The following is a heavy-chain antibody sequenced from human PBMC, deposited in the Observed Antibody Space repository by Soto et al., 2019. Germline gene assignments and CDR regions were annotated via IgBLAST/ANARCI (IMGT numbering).Heavy chain of an antibody. Sequence: ASVKVSCKASGFTFTSSAMQWVRQARGQRLEWIGWIVVGSGNTNYAQKFQERVTITRDMSTSTAYMELSSLRSEDTAVYYCATGVGATDAFDIWGQGTMVTVSS. CDR3: ATGVGATDAFDI. V-gene: IGHV1-58*02. J-gene: IGHJ3*02. CDR2: IVVGSGNT. CDR1: GFTFTSSA. D-gene: IGHD1-26*01.